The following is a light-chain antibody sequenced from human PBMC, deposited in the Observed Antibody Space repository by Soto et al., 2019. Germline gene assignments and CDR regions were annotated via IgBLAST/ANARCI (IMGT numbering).Light chain of an antibody. CDR3: SSYTSSSTLGVV. CDR1: SSDVAGYNY. J-gene: IGLJ2*01. Sequence: QSALTQPASVSGSPGQSMTISCTGTSSDVAGYNYVSWYQQHPGKAPKLMIYDVSNRPSGVSNRFSGSKSGNTASLTISGLQAEDEADYYCSSYTSSSTLGVVFGGGTKLTVL. CDR2: DVS. V-gene: IGLV2-14*01.